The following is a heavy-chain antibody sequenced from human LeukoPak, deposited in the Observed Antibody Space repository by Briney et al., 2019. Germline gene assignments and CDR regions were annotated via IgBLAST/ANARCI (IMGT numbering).Heavy chain of an antibody. CDR3: AKVKGKDGVRDAYDM. Sequence: GGSLRLSCSASGFTFSTYAMHWVRQAPGKGLEWVAVISYDGSNADYADSVKGRFTIARDNSKNTLYLQMNGLRAEDTALYYCAKVKGKDGVRDAYDMWGQGTMVTVSS. CDR2: ISYDGSNA. CDR1: GFTFSTYA. J-gene: IGHJ3*02. D-gene: IGHD1-1*01. V-gene: IGHV3-30*04.